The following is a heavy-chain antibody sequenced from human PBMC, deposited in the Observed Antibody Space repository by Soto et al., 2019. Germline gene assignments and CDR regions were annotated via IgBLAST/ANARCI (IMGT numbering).Heavy chain of an antibody. CDR1: GGSFRGYY. V-gene: IGHV4-34*01. CDR2: INHSGST. CDR3: ASGLDSWSGYSNWFDP. Sequence: SETLSLTCAVYGGSFRGYYWSWIRQPPGKGLEWIGEINHSGSTNYNPSLKSRVTISVDTSKNQFSLKLSSVTAADTAVYYCASGLDSWSGYSNWFDPWGQGTLVTVSS. J-gene: IGHJ5*02. D-gene: IGHD3-3*01.